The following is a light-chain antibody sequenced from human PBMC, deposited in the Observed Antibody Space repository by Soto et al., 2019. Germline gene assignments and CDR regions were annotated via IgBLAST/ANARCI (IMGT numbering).Light chain of an antibody. V-gene: IGKV3-20*01. CDR1: QSIRSNS. CDR2: GAS. J-gene: IGKJ4*01. CDR3: QQYGSSPLT. Sequence: IVWTQSPGTLSLSPGQRATLSCRASQSIRSNSLAWYQQKPGQAPRLLIYGASSRATGIPDRFSGGGSGTDFSLTISRLETEDFSVYYCQQYGSSPLTFGGGTKVDIK.